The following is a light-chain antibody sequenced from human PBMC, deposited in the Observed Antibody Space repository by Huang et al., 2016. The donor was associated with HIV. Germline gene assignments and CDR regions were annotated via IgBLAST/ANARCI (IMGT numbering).Light chain of an antibody. J-gene: IGKJ1*01. Sequence: IVVTQSPDSLVVSLGERATVNYKSSQSVVDSSNNKSCLAWYQLKPGQPPKLLICWASTRESGVPDRCSGRGSGTDCSLTISSLQAEDVAVYYCHQYYNIPQTFGQGTKVEI. CDR2: WAS. CDR1: QSVVDSSNNKSC. V-gene: IGKV4-1*01. CDR3: HQYYNIPQT.